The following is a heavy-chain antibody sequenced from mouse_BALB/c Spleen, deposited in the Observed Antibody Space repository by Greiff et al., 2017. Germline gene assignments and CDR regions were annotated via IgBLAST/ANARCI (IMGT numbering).Heavy chain of an antibody. CDR3: ARAYNYGSSYYAMDY. J-gene: IGHJ4*01. CDR1: GYSITSGYS. CDR2: IHYSGST. V-gene: IGHV3-1*02. D-gene: IGHD1-1*01. Sequence: EVKLQESGPSLVKPSQSLSLTCTVTGYSITSGYSWHWIRQFPGNKLEWMGYIHYSGSTNYNPSLKSRISITRDTSKNQFFLQLNSVTTEDTATYYCARAYNYGSSYYAMDYWGQGTSVTVSS.